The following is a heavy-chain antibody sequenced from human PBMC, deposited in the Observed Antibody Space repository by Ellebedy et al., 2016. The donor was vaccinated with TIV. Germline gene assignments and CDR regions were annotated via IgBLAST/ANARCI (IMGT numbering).Heavy chain of an antibody. CDR1: GYSISSGYY. V-gene: IGHV4-38-2*02. CDR2: IYHSEST. D-gene: IGHD1-14*01. CDR3: ARDLNPPMYYFDY. Sequence: MPSETLSLTCTVSGYSISSGYYWAWLRQSPGKGLEWIGNIYHSESTYYNPSLKSRVTISVDTSKNQFSLKLSSVTAADTAVYYCARDLNPPMYYFDYWGQGTLVTVSS. J-gene: IGHJ4*02.